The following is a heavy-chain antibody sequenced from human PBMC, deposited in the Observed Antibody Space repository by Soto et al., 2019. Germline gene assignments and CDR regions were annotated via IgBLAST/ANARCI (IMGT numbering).Heavy chain of an antibody. Sequence: DVQLVESGGGLIQPGGSLRLSCAAFGLTVSGKKYMAWVRQAPGKGLEWVSGVYDTDGTYYADSVKGRFTSSRDSSKTIVYLQLNSLRPDDTAVYYCASWRLKEHAYEIWGLGTTVTVSS. CDR3: ASWRLKEHAYEI. CDR1: GLTVSGKKY. V-gene: IGHV3-53*01. D-gene: IGHD4-4*01. CDR2: VYDTDGT. J-gene: IGHJ3*02.